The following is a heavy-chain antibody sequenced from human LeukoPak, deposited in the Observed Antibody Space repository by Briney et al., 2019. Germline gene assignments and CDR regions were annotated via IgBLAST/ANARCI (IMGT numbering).Heavy chain of an antibody. CDR3: AKDYDEIRGYCFDY. Sequence: PGGSLRLSCAASGFTFSSYAMSWVRQAPGKGLEWVSTISGSGGSTYDADSVKGRFTISRDNSKNTLYLQMNSLRAEDTAVYYCAKDYDEIRGYCFDYWGQGTLVTVSS. CDR2: ISGSGGST. D-gene: IGHD3-3*01. V-gene: IGHV3-23*01. J-gene: IGHJ4*02. CDR1: GFTFSSYA.